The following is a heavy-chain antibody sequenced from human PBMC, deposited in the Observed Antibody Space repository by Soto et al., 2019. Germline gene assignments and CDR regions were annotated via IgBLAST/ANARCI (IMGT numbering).Heavy chain of an antibody. D-gene: IGHD6-19*01. V-gene: IGHV4-4*02. CDR1: GDSVSSPYY. Sequence: QVQLQESGPGLVKPSGTLSLTCAVSGDSVSSPYYWCWVRQPPGKGLEWIGEGFHTGTTSYNQSLRNRVTTSMHKSNNQFSLDLTSVTAADTAVYYCARSAGWYAVHSWGPGTLVIVSS. CDR3: ARSAGWYAVHS. J-gene: IGHJ4*02. CDR2: GFHTGTT.